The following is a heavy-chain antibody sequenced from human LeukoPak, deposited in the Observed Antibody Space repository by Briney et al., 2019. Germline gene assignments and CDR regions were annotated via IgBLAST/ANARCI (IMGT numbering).Heavy chain of an antibody. Sequence: PGGSLRLSCAASGFTFSSYAMSWVRQAPGKGLEWISYISSSGNTIYYADSVKGRFTISRDNAKNSLYLQMNSLRAEDTAVYYCARVGAYAAVNWWGQGILVTVSS. J-gene: IGHJ4*02. CDR3: ARVGAYAAVNW. CDR2: ISSSGNTI. V-gene: IGHV3-48*03. CDR1: GFTFSSYA. D-gene: IGHD3-16*01.